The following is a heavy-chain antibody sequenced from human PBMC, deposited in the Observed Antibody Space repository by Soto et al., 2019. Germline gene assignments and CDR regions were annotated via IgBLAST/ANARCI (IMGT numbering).Heavy chain of an antibody. J-gene: IGHJ6*02. V-gene: IGHV3-64D*08. Sequence: PGGSLRLSCSASGFTFSSYAMHWVRQAPGKGLEYVSAISSNGGSTYYADSVKGRFTISRDNSKNTLYLQMSSLRAEDTAVYYCVKDSGDCSSTSCQAVDVLVCYYGMYVWSQGTRVTASS. CDR3: VKDSGDCSSTSCQAVDVLVCYYGMYV. CDR2: ISSNGGST. D-gene: IGHD2-2*01. CDR1: GFTFSSYA.